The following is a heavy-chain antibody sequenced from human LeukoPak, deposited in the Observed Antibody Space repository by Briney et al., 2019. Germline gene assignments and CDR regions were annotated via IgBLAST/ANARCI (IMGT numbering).Heavy chain of an antibody. V-gene: IGHV3-48*03. Sequence: SGSTIYSADSVKGRFTISRDNPKNSLYLQMNSLRAEDTAVYYCARGHYYDSSGYDYWGQGTLATVSS. CDR3: ARGHYYDSSGYDY. CDR2: SGSTI. D-gene: IGHD3-22*01. J-gene: IGHJ4*02.